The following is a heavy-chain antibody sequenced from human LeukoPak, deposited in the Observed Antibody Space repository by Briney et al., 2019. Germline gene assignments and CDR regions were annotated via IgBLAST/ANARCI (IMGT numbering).Heavy chain of an antibody. V-gene: IGHV3-48*04. CDR2: ISSSGSTI. Sequence: GGSLRLSCAASEFTFSSYSMNWVRQAPGRGLEWVSYISSSGSTIYYADSVKGRFTISRDNAKNSLYLQMNSLRAEDTAVYYCARDPSFSVPYYYYGMDVWGQGTTVTVSS. D-gene: IGHD3-10*01. CDR3: ARDPSFSVPYYYYGMDV. CDR1: EFTFSSYS. J-gene: IGHJ6*02.